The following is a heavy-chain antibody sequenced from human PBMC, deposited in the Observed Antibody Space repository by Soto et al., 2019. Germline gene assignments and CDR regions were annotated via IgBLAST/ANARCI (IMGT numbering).Heavy chain of an antibody. CDR1: GYTFTSYG. D-gene: IGHD6-19*01. CDR2: ISAYNGNT. CDR3: ARVAAVAGNDAFDI. V-gene: IGHV1-18*04. J-gene: IGHJ3*02. Sequence: ASVKVSCKASGYTFTSYGISCVRQAPGQGLEWMGWISAYNGNTNYAQKLQGRVTMTTDTSTSTAYMELRSLRSDDTAVYYCARVAAVAGNDAFDIWRQGTMVTVSS.